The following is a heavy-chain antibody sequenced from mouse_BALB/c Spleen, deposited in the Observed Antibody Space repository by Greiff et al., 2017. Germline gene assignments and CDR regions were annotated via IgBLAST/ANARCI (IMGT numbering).Heavy chain of an antibody. CDR3: ARPTVVARAMDY. J-gene: IGHJ4*01. Sequence: QVQLQQSGPELVKPGASVKMSCKASGYTFTSYYIHWVKQRPGQGLEWIGWIYPGDGSTKYNEKFKGKTTLTADKSSSTAYMLLSSLTSEDSAIYFCARPTVVARAMDYWGQGTSVTVSS. D-gene: IGHD1-1*01. CDR1: GYTFTSYY. CDR2: IYPGDGST. V-gene: IGHV1S56*01.